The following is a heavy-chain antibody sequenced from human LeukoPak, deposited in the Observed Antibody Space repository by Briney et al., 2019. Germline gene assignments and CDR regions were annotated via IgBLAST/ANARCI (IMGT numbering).Heavy chain of an antibody. Sequence: GGSLRLSCAASGFTFSSYWMHWVRQAPAKGLVLDSGINSDGSSTSHAEYVKGRLTISRDNADNTLYLQMSSLRAEDTAVYYCARFTDSSGSYWASPKRFFYYWGQGTLVTVSS. D-gene: IGHD3-22*01. CDR1: GFTFSSYW. CDR3: ARFTDSSGSYWASPKRFFYY. J-gene: IGHJ4*02. CDR2: INSDGSST. V-gene: IGHV3-74*01.